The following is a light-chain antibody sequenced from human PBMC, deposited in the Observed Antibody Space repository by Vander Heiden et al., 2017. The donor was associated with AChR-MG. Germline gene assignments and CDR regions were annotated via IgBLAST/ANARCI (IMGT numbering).Light chain of an antibody. CDR3: QQRSNWPPNT. V-gene: IGKV3-11*01. J-gene: IGKJ2*01. Sequence: DIVLPPSPATLSLSPGERATLSCRASQSVSSYLAWYQQKPGQAPRLLIYDASNRATGIPARFSGSGSGTDFTLTISSLGPEDFAVYYCQQRSNWPPNTFGQGTKLEIK. CDR2: DAS. CDR1: QSVSSY.